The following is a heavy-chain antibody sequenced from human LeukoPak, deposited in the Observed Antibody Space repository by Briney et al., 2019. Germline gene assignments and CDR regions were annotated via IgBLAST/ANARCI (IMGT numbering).Heavy chain of an antibody. D-gene: IGHD1-1*01. V-gene: IGHV4-34*11. CDR1: GGSFSGYY. CDR2: VYDSGST. CDR3: AIRSFPHTTLGDDAFYI. J-gene: IGHJ3*02. Sequence: PSETLSLTCAVYGGSFSGYYWSWIRQPPGKGLEWIGYVYDSGSTKYNPSLKSRVTISVDTSKQQFSLKLSSVTDADPAVYYCAIRSFPHTTLGDDAFYIWGQGKMVTVSS.